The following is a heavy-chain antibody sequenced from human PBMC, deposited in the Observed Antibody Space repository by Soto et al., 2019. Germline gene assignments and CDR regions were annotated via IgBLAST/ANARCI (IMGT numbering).Heavy chain of an antibody. CDR1: GGSISSGGYY. J-gene: IGHJ4*02. Sequence: PSETLSLTCTVSGGSISSGGYYWSWIRQHPGKGLEWIGYIYYSGSTYYNPSLKSRVTISVDTSKNQFSLKLSSVTAADTAVYYCARSPSQLQPDYFDYWGQGTLVTVSS. D-gene: IGHD1-26*01. V-gene: IGHV4-31*03. CDR2: IYYSGST. CDR3: ARSPSQLQPDYFDY.